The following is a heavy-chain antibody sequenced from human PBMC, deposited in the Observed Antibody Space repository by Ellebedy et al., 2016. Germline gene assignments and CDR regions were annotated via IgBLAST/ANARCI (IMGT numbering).Heavy chain of an antibody. CDR1: GGSISSYY. CDR3: SRGGRNTFDY. CDR2: IFYSGNT. D-gene: IGHD3-16*01. Sequence: SETLSLTCTVSGGSISSYYWIWIRQPPGKGLEWIGNIFYSGNTNYNPSLKSRVTISVDTSKNQFSLKLSSVTAADTAVYYCSRGGRNTFDYWGQGTLVTVSS. V-gene: IGHV4-59*08. J-gene: IGHJ4*02.